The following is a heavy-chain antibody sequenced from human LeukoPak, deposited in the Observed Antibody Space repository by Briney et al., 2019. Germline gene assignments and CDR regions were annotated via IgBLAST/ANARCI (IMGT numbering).Heavy chain of an antibody. D-gene: IGHD1-26*01. CDR1: GESLNGHY. V-gene: IGHV4-34*01. Sequence: SETLSLTCAVYGESLNGHYWSWIRQPPGKGLEWIGESGHSGGTKFNPSLKSRVTISADTSKNQFSLKLSSVTAADTAVYHCAKNGQSGFPFDPWGQGTLVTVSS. CDR3: AKNGQSGFPFDP. J-gene: IGHJ5*02. CDR2: SGHSGGT.